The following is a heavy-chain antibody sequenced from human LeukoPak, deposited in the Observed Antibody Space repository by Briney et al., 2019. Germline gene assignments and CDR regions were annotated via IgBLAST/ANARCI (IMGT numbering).Heavy chain of an antibody. D-gene: IGHD5-12*01. J-gene: IGHJ4*02. CDR1: GFTFSSYG. Sequence: GGSLRLSCAASGFTFSSYGMHWVRQAPGKGLEWVAVIWYDGSNKYYADSVKGRFTISRDNSKNTLYLQMNSLRAEDTAVYYCAKGARWLRSAFDYWGQGTLVTVSS. CDR3: AKGARWLRSAFDY. V-gene: IGHV3-33*06. CDR2: IWYDGSNK.